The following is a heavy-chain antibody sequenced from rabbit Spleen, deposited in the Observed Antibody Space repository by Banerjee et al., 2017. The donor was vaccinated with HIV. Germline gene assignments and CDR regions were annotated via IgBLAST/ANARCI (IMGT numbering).Heavy chain of an antibody. D-gene: IGHD8-1*01. CDR1: GFSFSSAYD. CDR3: ARDAGSYDYIDVYFNL. V-gene: IGHV1S45*01. Sequence: QEQLVESGGGLVKPGASLTLTCTASGFSFSSAYDMCWVRQAPGKGLEWIGCLYTGNAKTYYASWAKGRFTISKSSSTTVTLQMTSLTAADTATYFCARDAGSYDYIDVYFNLWGPGTLVTVS. CDR2: LYTGNAKT. J-gene: IGHJ4*01.